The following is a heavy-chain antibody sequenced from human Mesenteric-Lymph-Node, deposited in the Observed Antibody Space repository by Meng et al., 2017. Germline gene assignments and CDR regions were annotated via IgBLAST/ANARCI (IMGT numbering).Heavy chain of an antibody. D-gene: IGHD5-24*01. CDR1: GGSVSSGDYF. Sequence: GPGPGRVRPSGTLSLPGSVSGGSVSSGDYFWSWFRQPPGKGLEWIGYMLYNGISDHNPSLKSRVTISMGKSNNQLSLKLNSVTAADTAVYYCATQESRDGHNPYWGQGTLVTVSS. V-gene: IGHV4-61*08. CDR3: ATQESRDGHNPY. CDR2: MLYNGIS. J-gene: IGHJ4*02.